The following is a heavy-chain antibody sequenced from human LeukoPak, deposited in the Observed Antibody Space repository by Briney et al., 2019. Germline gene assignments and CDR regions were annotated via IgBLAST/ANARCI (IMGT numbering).Heavy chain of an antibody. J-gene: IGHJ4*02. Sequence: GGSLRLSCAASGFTFSNSAMTWVRQSPGKGLEWVSDISASGDTTHYADSVKGRFTISRDNSKHTLYLQMNSLRAEDTAVYYCARDAEATIDYWGQGTLVTVSS. CDR3: ARDAEATIDY. V-gene: IGHV3-23*01. CDR2: ISASGDTT. D-gene: IGHD5-24*01. CDR1: GFTFSNSA.